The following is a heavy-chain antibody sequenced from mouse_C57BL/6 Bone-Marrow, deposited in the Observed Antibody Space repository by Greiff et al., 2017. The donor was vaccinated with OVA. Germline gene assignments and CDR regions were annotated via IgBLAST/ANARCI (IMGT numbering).Heavy chain of an antibody. CDR1: GFTFSSYG. Sequence: EVQLVESGGDLVKPGGSLKISCAASGFTFSSYGMSWVRQTPDKRLEWVATINSGGSFTYYSDSVKGRFTISRDNAENTLYLQLSSLKSEDTAMFYCARVYDTLYYYAMDYWGQGTSVTVSS. J-gene: IGHJ4*01. CDR2: INSGGSFT. V-gene: IGHV5-6*01. CDR3: ARVYDTLYYYAMDY. D-gene: IGHD2-12*01.